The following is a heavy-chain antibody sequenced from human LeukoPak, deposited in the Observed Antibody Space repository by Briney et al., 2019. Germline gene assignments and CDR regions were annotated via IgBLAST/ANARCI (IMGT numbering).Heavy chain of an antibody. Sequence: ASVKVSCKASGYTFTSYYMRWVRQAPGQGLEWMGIINPSGGSTSYAQKFQGRVTMTRDMSTSTVYMELSSMRSEDTAVYYCARVRPYYYDSSGYYYFDYWGQGTLVTVSS. CDR3: ARVRPYYYDSSGYYYFDY. V-gene: IGHV1-46*01. CDR2: INPSGGST. J-gene: IGHJ4*02. CDR1: GYTFTSYY. D-gene: IGHD3-22*01.